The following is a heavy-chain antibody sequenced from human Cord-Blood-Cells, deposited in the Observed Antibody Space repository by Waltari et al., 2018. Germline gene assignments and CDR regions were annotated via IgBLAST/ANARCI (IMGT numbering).Heavy chain of an antibody. CDR3: ARAGNNVLRFLEWLLFDY. Sequence: QVQLQESGPGLVKPSQNLSLTCTVPGGPISSASYYRSWYRQPPGTGLEWIGYIYYSGSTYYNPSLKSRVTISVDTSKNQFSLKLSSVTAADTAVYYCARAGNNVLRFLEWLLFDYWGQGTLVTVSS. D-gene: IGHD3-3*01. CDR2: IYYSGST. J-gene: IGHJ4*02. V-gene: IGHV4-30-4*01. CDR1: GGPISSASYY.